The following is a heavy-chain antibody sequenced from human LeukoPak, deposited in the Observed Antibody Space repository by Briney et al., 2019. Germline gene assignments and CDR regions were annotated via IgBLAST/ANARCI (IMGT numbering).Heavy chain of an antibody. Sequence: PAGSLTLSCTASQFIFSHYAMHWVRQAPGKGLEWVAVIWHDGSSRYYGDSVKGRFTISRDNSQNTVYLQMNSLRAEDTAVYFCAKDAQRGFDYSNSLQYWGQGTLVTVSS. CDR3: AKDAQRGFDYSNSLQY. D-gene: IGHD4-11*01. V-gene: IGHV3-33*06. J-gene: IGHJ4*02. CDR1: QFIFSHYA. CDR2: IWHDGSSR.